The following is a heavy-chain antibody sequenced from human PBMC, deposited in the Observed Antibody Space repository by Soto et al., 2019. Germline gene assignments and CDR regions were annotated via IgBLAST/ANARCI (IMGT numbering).Heavy chain of an antibody. CDR3: AREYNKSGYRRLDP. Sequence: QVQLQETGPGLVKPSETLSLTCTVSGGSISSGDYYWSWIRQSPGKGLEWIGYSHHSGSTYYNPSLKTRATMSVDSSTNQFSLKLTSVTAADTAVYYCAREYNKSGYRRLDPWGQGTLVTVSS. D-gene: IGHD3-22*01. CDR1: GGSISSGDYY. V-gene: IGHV4-30-4*01. CDR2: SHHSGST. J-gene: IGHJ5*02.